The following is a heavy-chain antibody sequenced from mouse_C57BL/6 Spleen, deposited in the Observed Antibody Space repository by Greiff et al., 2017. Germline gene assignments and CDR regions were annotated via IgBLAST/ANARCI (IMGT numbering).Heavy chain of an antibody. J-gene: IGHJ3*01. CDR3: AKHLEEYWCFAY. D-gene: IGHD5-1*01. CDR1: GFSLTSYG. Sequence: QVQLQQSGPGLVAPSQSLSIPCTVSGFSLTSYGVDWVRQPPGKGLEWIGVIWGGGSTNYNSALMSKLSISKDNSTSQVFLKMNSLHTDDTAMYYCAKHLEEYWCFAYWGQGTLVTVSA. CDR2: IWGGGST. V-gene: IGHV2-9*01.